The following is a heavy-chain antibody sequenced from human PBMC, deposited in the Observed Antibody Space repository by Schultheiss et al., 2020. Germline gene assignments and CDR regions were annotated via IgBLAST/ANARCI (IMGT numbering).Heavy chain of an antibody. D-gene: IGHD3-16*01. CDR2: IYPGDSDT. V-gene: IGHV5-51*01. CDR1: GYSFTSYW. CDR3: ARRGGGVRGPYYYYGMDV. J-gene: IGHJ6*02. Sequence: GESLKISCKGSGYSFTSYWIGWVRQMPGKGLEWMGIIYPGDSDTRYSPSFQGQVTISADKSISTAYLQWSSLKASDTAMYYCARRGGGVRGPYYYYGMDVWGQGTTVTVSS.